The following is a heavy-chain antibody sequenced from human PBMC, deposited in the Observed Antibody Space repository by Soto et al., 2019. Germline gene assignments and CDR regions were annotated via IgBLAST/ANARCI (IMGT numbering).Heavy chain of an antibody. CDR2: ISTYNGNT. D-gene: IGHD2-8*01. CDR3: ARDPYHVLMGIAPNLYGMDV. Sequence: ASVKVSCKASGYTFTTYDISWVRQAPGQGLEWMGRISTYNGNTNYPQSLQGRLTLTTDTSTTTAYMELRSLRSDDTAVYYCARDPYHVLMGIAPNLYGMDVWGQGTTVTVSS. CDR1: GYTFTTYD. V-gene: IGHV1-18*01. J-gene: IGHJ6*02.